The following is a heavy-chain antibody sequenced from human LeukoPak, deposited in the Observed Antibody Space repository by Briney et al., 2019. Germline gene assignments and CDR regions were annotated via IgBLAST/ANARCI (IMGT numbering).Heavy chain of an antibody. CDR1: GGSFSGYY. CDR2: INHSGST. V-gene: IGHV4-34*01. D-gene: IGHD6-6*01. J-gene: IGHJ3*02. Sequence: SETLSLTCAVYGGSFSGYYWSWIRQPPGKGLEWIGEINHSGSTNYNPSLKSRVTISVDTSKNQFSLKLSSVTAADTAVYYCARVSAHIAARPDAFDIWGQGTMVTVSS. CDR3: ARVSAHIAARPDAFDI.